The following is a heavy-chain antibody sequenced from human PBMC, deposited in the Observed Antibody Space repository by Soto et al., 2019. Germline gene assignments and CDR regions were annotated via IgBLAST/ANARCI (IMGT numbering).Heavy chain of an antibody. V-gene: IGHV1-3*01. CDR3: ARVVTTFGVVPPRAFDI. D-gene: IGHD3-3*01. J-gene: IGHJ3*02. CDR1: GYTFTSYA. Sequence: ASVKVSCKASGYTFTSYAMHWVRQAPGQRLEWMGWINAGNGNTKYSQKFQGRVTITRDTSASTAYMELSSLRSEDTAVYYCARVVTTFGVVPPRAFDIWGQGTMVTVSS. CDR2: INAGNGNT.